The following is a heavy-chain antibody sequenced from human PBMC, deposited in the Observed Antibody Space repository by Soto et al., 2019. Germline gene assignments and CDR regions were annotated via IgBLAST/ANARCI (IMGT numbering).Heavy chain of an antibody. Sequence: SETLSLTCTVSGGSISSSSYYWGWIRQPPGKGLEWIGSIYYSGSTYYNPSLKSRVTISVDTSKNQFSLKLSSVTAADTAVYYCARHGYCSGGSCYMRGWFDPWGQGTLVTVSS. CDR1: GGSISSSSYY. CDR3: ARHGYCSGGSCYMRGWFDP. D-gene: IGHD2-15*01. CDR2: IYYSGST. V-gene: IGHV4-39*01. J-gene: IGHJ5*02.